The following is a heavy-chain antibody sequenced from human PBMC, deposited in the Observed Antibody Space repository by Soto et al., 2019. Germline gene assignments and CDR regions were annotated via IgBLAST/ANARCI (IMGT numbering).Heavy chain of an antibody. Sequence: QVQLVQSGTAVKKPGASVKVSCKAAGFTFTSFGISWVRQAPGQGLEWMGRISIYNGDTDYAQKVQGRATLTADTSTSTAYMELRRLRYDDTAVYYCARGEETLTAWGQGTLITVSS. D-gene: IGHD3-16*01. V-gene: IGHV1-18*01. CDR2: ISIYNGDT. J-gene: IGHJ5*02. CDR1: GFTFTSFG. CDR3: ARGEETLTA.